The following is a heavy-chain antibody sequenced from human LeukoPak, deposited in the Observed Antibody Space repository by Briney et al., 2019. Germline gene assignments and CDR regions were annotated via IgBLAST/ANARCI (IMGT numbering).Heavy chain of an antibody. Sequence: PGGSLRLSCAASGFTFSSHNMNWVRQAPGKGLEWVSSISSSSSYIYYADSVKGRFTISRDNAKNSLYLQMNSLRAEDTAVYYCARDGPKAAAGDYGMDVWGQGTTVTVSS. V-gene: IGHV3-21*01. J-gene: IGHJ6*02. CDR1: GFTFSSHN. CDR3: ARDGPKAAAGDYGMDV. D-gene: IGHD6-13*01. CDR2: ISSSSSYI.